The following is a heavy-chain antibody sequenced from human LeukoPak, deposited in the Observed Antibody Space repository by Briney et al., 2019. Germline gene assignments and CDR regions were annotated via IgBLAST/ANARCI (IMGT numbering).Heavy chain of an antibody. CDR1: GFTFSSYA. CDR3: AKHGYCSGISCFFGF. V-gene: IGHV3-23*01. D-gene: IGHD2-2*03. Sequence: PGGSLGLSCAASGFTFSSYAMSWVRQAPGKGLEWVSGISGSGPYTFYTDSVKGRFTISRDSSKNTLYLQMNSLRAEDTALYYCAKHGYCSGISCFFGFWGQGTLVTVSS. J-gene: IGHJ4*02. CDR2: ISGSGPYT.